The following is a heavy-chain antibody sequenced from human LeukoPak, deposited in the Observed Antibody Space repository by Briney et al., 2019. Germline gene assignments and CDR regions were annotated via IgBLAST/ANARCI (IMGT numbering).Heavy chain of an antibody. D-gene: IGHD6-13*01. CDR1: GFTFSSYW. Sequence: GGSLRLSCAASGFTFSSYWMSWVRQAPGKGLEWVANIKQDGSEKYYVDSVKGRFTISRDNAKNSLYLQMNSLRAEDTAVYYCARGAAGTPTGYYYYMDVWGKGTTVTVSS. J-gene: IGHJ6*03. CDR3: ARGAAGTPTGYYYYMDV. CDR2: IKQDGSEK. V-gene: IGHV3-7*01.